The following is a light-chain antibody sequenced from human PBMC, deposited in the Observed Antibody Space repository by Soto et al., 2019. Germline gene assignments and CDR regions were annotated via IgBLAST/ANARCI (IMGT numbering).Light chain of an antibody. CDR3: QQYNNWHLT. CDR2: GAS. V-gene: IGKV3-15*01. CDR1: QSVSSN. Sequence: EIAMTQSPATLSVSPGGRPTLSCRASQSVSSNLAWYQQKPGQAPRLLIYGASARATGIPARCSGSGSGTEFTLTISSLQSEDFAVYYCQQYNNWHLTFGGGTKVDIK. J-gene: IGKJ4*01.